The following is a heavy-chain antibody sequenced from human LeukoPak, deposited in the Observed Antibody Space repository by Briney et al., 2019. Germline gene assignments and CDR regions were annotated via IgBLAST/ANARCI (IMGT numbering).Heavy chain of an antibody. Sequence: GGSLRLSCAASGFTFSSYWMNWVRQAPGKGLEWVSSISSSSSYIYYADSVKGRFTISRDNSKNTLYLQMNSLRAEDTAVYYCAKVTGRYFDWPDDAFDIWGQGTMVTVSS. V-gene: IGHV3-21*04. CDR1: GFTFSSYW. CDR2: ISSSSSYI. CDR3: AKVTGRYFDWPDDAFDI. D-gene: IGHD3-9*01. J-gene: IGHJ3*02.